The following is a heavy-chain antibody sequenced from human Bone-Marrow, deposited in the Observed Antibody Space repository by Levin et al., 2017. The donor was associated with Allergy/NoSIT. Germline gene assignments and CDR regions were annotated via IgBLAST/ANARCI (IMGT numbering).Heavy chain of an antibody. V-gene: IGHV3-11*01. D-gene: IGHD6-13*01. CDR3: AKTQNIAAAGTTTSSYYYYYGMDV. Sequence: GGSLRLSCAASGFTFSDYYMSWIRQAPGKGLEWVSYISSSGSTIYYADSVKGRFTISRDNAKNSLYLQMNSLRAEDTAVYYCAKTQNIAAAGTTTSSYYYYYGMDVWGQGTTVTVSS. CDR2: ISSSGSTI. CDR1: GFTFSDYY. J-gene: IGHJ6*02.